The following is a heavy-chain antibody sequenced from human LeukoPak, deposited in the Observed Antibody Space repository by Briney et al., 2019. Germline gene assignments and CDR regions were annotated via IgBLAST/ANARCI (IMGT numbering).Heavy chain of an antibody. J-gene: IGHJ4*02. V-gene: IGHV3-13*01. D-gene: IGHD3-10*01. Sequence: GGSLRLSCAASGFPFSSYDMHWVRPATGKGLEWVSAIGTAGDTYYPGSVKGRFTISRENAKNSLYLQMNSLRAGDTAVYYCARGRDYYGSGTPLGYWGQGTLVTVSS. CDR3: ARGRDYYGSGTPLGY. CDR1: GFPFSSYD. CDR2: IGTAGDT.